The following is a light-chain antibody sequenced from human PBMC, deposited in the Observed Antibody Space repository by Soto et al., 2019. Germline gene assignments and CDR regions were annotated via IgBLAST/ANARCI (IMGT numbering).Light chain of an antibody. V-gene: IGKV2-28*01. CDR1: QSLLHSSGHNY. Sequence: DIVMTQSPLSLPVTPGEPASISCRSSQSLLHSSGHNYLDWYLQKPGQSPQLLIYLGSNRASGVPDRFSGTGSGTDFTLKISRVEAEDVGVYYCMQALLAPWTFGQGTKVEIK. CDR2: LGS. CDR3: MQALLAPWT. J-gene: IGKJ1*01.